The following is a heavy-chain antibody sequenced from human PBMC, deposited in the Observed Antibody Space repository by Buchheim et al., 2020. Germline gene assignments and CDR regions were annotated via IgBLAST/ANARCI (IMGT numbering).Heavy chain of an antibody. J-gene: IGHJ4*02. CDR2: SAGTGGAG. CDR1: GFTFVNVA. V-gene: IGHV3-23*01. D-gene: IGHD3-10*01. Sequence: EVQLLESGGGLVQPGEPLRLSCEASGFTFVNVAMHWFRQAPGKGLEWVSSAGTGGAGFYAESVKGRFSVSRDNSRNTLYLHMTGLRAEDTAIYYCARSRLLDYWSQG. CDR3: ARSRLLDY.